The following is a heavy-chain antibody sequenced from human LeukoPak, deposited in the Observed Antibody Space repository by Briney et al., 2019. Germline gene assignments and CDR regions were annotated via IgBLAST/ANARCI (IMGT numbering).Heavy chain of an antibody. CDR3: TKGRSNHY. D-gene: IGHD4-11*01. Sequence: GGSLRLSCAASGFTFSDFWMGWVRQATGKGLEWVANINQGGSESYYVDSVKGRFTISRDNAKKSLFLQMNSLRAADTAVYYCTKGRSNHYWGQGTLVTVST. CDR2: INQGGSES. V-gene: IGHV3-7*01. J-gene: IGHJ4*02. CDR1: GFTFSDFW.